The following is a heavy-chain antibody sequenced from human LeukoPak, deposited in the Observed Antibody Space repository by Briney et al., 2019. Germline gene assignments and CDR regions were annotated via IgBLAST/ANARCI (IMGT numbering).Heavy chain of an antibody. CDR2: ISGSGGST. V-gene: IGHV3-23*01. CDR1: GGSISSSN. CDR3: ANGEGDYFDY. J-gene: IGHJ4*02. Sequence: ETLSLTCAVSGGSISSSNWWSWVRQAPGKGLEWVSAISGSGGSTYYADSVKGRFTISRDNSKNTLYLQMNSLRAEDTAVYYRANGEGDYFDYWGQGTLVTVSS.